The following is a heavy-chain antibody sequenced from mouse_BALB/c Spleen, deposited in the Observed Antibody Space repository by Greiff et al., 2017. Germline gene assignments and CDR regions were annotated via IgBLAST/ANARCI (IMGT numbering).Heavy chain of an antibody. CDR3: ARTGYDGYYFDY. J-gene: IGHJ2*01. D-gene: IGHD2-2*01. CDR1: GFTFSSYA. V-gene: IGHV5-6-5*01. CDR2: ISSGGST. Sequence: EVNVVESGGGLVKPGGSLKLSCAASGFTFSSYAMSWVRQTPEKRLEWVASISSGGSTYYPDSVKGRFTISRDNARNILYLQMSSLRSEDTAMYYCARTGYDGYYFDYWGQGTTLTVSS.